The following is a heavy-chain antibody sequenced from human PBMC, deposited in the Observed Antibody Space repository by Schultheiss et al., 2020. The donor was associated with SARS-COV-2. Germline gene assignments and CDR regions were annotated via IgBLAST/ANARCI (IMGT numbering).Heavy chain of an antibody. D-gene: IGHD4-11*01. CDR2: ISWDGGST. CDR1: GFTFDDYA. CDR3: AKQALDYSNTFDY. Sequence: GGSLRLSCAASGFTFDDYAMHWVRQAPGKGLEWVSLISWDGGSTYYADSVKGRFTISRDNSKNSLYLQMNSLRAEDTALYYCAKQALDYSNTFDYWGQGTLVTVSS. V-gene: IGHV3-43D*03. J-gene: IGHJ4*02.